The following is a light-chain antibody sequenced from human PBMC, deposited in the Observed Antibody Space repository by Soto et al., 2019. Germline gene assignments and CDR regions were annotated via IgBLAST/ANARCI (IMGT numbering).Light chain of an antibody. Sequence: HSPSPRCTSVGTIITNTGWASQNISSRLAWFQQKPGKAPKLLIQDASILESGVPARFSGSGSGADFTLTISSLQPEDFAPYFCLQRNSFPLTFGGGTKVDIK. CDR2: DAS. CDR1: QNISSR. CDR3: LQRNSFPLT. V-gene: IGKV1-12*01. J-gene: IGKJ4*01.